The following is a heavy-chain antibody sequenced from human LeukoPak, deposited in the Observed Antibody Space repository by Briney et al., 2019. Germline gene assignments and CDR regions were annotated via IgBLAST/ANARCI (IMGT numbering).Heavy chain of an antibody. D-gene: IGHD6-19*01. Sequence: AAVKVSCKASGGTFSSYAISWVRQAPGQGLEWMGGIILIFGTANYAQKFQGRVTITADESTSTAYMELSSLRSEDTAVYYCARVLAVAGTGFDYWGQGTLVTVSS. CDR3: ARVLAVAGTGFDY. CDR1: GGTFSSYA. J-gene: IGHJ4*02. CDR2: IILIFGTA. V-gene: IGHV1-69*01.